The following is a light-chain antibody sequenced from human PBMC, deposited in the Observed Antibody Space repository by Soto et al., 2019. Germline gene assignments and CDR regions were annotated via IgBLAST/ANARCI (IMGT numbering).Light chain of an antibody. J-gene: IGKJ1*01. V-gene: IGKV3-15*01. CDR1: QSVSRN. CDR2: GAS. CDR3: QEYNNWPPSRP. Sequence: EIVMTQSPATLSVSPGERATLSCRASQSVSRNLAWYQQKPGQAPRLLIYGASTRAAGIPARFSGSGCGTEFTLTISSLQSEDVAVYYCQEYNNWPPSRPFGQGTKVEIK.